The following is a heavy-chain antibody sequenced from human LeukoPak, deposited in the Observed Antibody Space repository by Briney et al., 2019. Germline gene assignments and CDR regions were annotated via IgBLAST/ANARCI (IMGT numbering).Heavy chain of an antibody. V-gene: IGHV3-30*04. CDR2: TLYDERNK. D-gene: IGHD3-22*01. Sequence: TGGSLRLSCAASGFTFSSNAMHWVRQAPGKGLEWVAATLYDERNKYYGGSVRGRFTISRDNSKNTLYLQMNSLRVEDTALYYCARGWDNNDSSGYSAWGQGTLVTVSS. CDR3: ARGWDNNDSSGYSA. CDR1: GFTFSSNA. J-gene: IGHJ4*02.